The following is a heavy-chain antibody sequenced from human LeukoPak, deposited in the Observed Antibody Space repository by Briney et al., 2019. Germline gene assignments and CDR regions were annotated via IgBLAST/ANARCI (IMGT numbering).Heavy chain of an antibody. D-gene: IGHD4-23*01. Sequence: GGSLRLSCAASGFTFNSYEMNWVRQAPGKGLEWSSYISTSGSTRYYADSVKGRFTISRDNTENSLYLQMNSLRAEDTAVYYCARGDGGYYYGMDVWGKGTTVTVSS. CDR2: ISTSGSTR. CDR1: GFTFNSYE. J-gene: IGHJ6*04. V-gene: IGHV3-48*03. CDR3: ARGDGGYYYGMDV.